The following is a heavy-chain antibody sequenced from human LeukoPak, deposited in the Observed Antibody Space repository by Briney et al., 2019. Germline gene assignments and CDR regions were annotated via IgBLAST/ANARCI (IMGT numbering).Heavy chain of an antibody. CDR3: ARAKYSSSSGIMGY. V-gene: IGHV3-21*01. J-gene: IGHJ4*02. CDR2: ISSSSSYI. CDR1: GFTFSSYS. D-gene: IGHD6-6*01. Sequence: GGSLRLSCAASGFTFSSYSMNWVRQAPGKGLEWVSSISSSSSYIYYADSVKGRFTISRDNAKNSLYLQMNSLRADDTAVYYCARAKYSSSSGIMGYWGQGTLVTVSS.